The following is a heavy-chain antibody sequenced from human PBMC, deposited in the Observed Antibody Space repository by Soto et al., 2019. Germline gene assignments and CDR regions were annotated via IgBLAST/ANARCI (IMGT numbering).Heavy chain of an antibody. D-gene: IGHD6-19*01. J-gene: IGHJ6*02. CDR1: GGSISRGGYY. V-gene: IGHV4-31*03. CDR3: ARDRSKTQYYYYYYGMDV. Sequence: SETLSLTCTVSGGSISRGGYYWIWIRQHPGKGLEWIGYIYYSGSTYYNPSLKSRVTISVDTSKNQFSLKLSSVTAADTAVYYCARDRSKTQYYYYYYGMDVWGQGTTVTVSS. CDR2: IYYSGST.